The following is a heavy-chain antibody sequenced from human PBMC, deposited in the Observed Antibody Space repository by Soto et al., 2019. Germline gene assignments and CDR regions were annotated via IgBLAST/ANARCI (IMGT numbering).Heavy chain of an antibody. CDR3: AKDAVYNDGLWLMDH. D-gene: IGHD2-21*01. Sequence: GGSLRLSCVASGITFGSRAMSWVRQAPGEGLEWVSGIYGSGRGIEYADSVKGRFTISRDNSKNTVYLQMTDLRADDTAVYYCAKDAVYNDGLWLMDHWGQGTQVTVS. J-gene: IGHJ4*02. CDR1: GITFGSRA. CDR2: IYGSGRGI. V-gene: IGHV3-23*05.